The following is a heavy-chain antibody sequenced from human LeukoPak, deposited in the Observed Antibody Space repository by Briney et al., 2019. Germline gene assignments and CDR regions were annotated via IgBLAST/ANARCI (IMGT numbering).Heavy chain of an antibody. D-gene: IGHD2-21*01. CDR3: ARGVIPGFFDY. V-gene: IGHV4-59*01. CDR2: VHYSGST. J-gene: IGHJ4*02. Sequence: SETLSLTCTVSGGSISGFYWSWIRQPPGKGLEWIGYVHYSGSTTYNPSLKSRVTISLDTSENQFSLNLNSVTAADTAVYYCARGVIPGFFDYWGQGTLVTVSS. CDR1: GGSISGFY.